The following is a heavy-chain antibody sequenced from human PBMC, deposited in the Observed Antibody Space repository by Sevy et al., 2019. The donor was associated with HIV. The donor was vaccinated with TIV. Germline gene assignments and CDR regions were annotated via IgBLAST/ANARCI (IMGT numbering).Heavy chain of an antibody. D-gene: IGHD2-15*01. V-gene: IGHV3-21*01. J-gene: IGHJ4*02. CDR2: INAISSNI. CDR3: GRDLFSGGNAVYGY. Sequence: GGSLRLSCAASGFTFSSYAMNWVRQAPGKGLEWVSSINAISSNIYYADSVKGRFTISRDNAENSLYLQMNSVRADDTAVYYCGRDLFSGGNAVYGYWGQGTLVTVSS. CDR1: GFTFSSYA.